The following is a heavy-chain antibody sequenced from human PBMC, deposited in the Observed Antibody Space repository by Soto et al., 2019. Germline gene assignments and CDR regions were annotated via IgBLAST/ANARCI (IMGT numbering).Heavy chain of an antibody. Sequence: EVQLVESGGGLVQPGRSLRLSCAASGFTFDDYAMHWVRQAPGKGLEWVSGISWNSGSIGYADSVKGRFTISRDNAKNSLYLQMNSLRAEDTALYYCATGAGFLEWLLNSGMDVWGQGTTVTVSS. CDR1: GFTFDDYA. CDR3: ATGAGFLEWLLNSGMDV. V-gene: IGHV3-9*01. D-gene: IGHD3-3*01. CDR2: ISWNSGSI. J-gene: IGHJ6*02.